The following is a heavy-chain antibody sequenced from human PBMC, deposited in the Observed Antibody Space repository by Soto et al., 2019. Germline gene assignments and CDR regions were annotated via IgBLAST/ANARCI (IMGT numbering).Heavy chain of an antibody. CDR2: IKSNIDGGTV. V-gene: IGHV3-15*02. D-gene: IGHD2-21*01. J-gene: IGHJ1*01. Sequence: VLLVESGGAFVKPGGSHRLSCAASGFTFNSAWMNWVRQAPGKALEWVGRIKSNIDGGTVDYAASVKGRFTISRDDSKSTLYLQMNSLTIEDTAVYYCVSAVIYWGQGTLVTVSS. CDR3: VSAVIY. CDR1: GFTFNSAW.